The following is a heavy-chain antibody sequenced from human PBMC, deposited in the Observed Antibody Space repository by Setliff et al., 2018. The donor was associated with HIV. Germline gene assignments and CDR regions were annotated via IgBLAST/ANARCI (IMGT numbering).Heavy chain of an antibody. CDR1: GFTFGDYA. CDR2: ISSSSTSI. Sequence: PGGSLRLSCTASGFTFGDYAMSWVRQAPGKGLEWVSSISSSSTSIFYIDSVKGRFTISRADSGSVAYLQMSSLKTEDTAMYYCTRVFAQDSSRSYYFDHWGQGTLVTVS. J-gene: IGHJ4*02. V-gene: IGHV3-49*04. CDR3: TRVFAQDSSRSYYFDH. D-gene: IGHD6-13*01.